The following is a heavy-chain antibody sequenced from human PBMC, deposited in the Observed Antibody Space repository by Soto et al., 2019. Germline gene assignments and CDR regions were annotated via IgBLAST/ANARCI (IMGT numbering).Heavy chain of an antibody. J-gene: IGHJ6*02. V-gene: IGHV1-18*04. CDR3: ARRGRSYYYGMDV. CDR2: ISAYNGNT. D-gene: IGHD3-16*01. Sequence: ASVKVSCKASGYTFTSYGISWVRQAPGQGLEWMGWISAYNGNTNYAQKLQGRVTMTTDTSTSTAYVELRSLRSDDTAVYYCARRGRSYYYGMDVWGQGTTVTVSS. CDR1: GYTFTSYG.